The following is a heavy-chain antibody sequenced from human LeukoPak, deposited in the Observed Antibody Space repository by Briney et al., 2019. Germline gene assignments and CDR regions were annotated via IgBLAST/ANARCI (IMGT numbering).Heavy chain of an antibody. CDR3: ARCSAAAGTTDAFDI. Sequence: ASVKVSCKASGYTFSSYGISWVRQAPGQGLEWMGRISAYNGNTNYAQKLQGRVTMTTDTSTSTAYMELRSLRSDDTAMYYCARCSAAAGTTDAFDIWGQGTMVTVSS. D-gene: IGHD6-13*01. CDR2: ISAYNGNT. V-gene: IGHV1-18*01. J-gene: IGHJ3*02. CDR1: GYTFSSYG.